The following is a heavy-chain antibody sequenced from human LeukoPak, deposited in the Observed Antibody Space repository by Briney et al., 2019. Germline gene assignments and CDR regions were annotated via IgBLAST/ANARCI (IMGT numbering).Heavy chain of an antibody. CDR3: TRDQMNY. J-gene: IGHJ4*02. Sequence: GGSLRLSCTASEFTVSRNYMLWFRQAPGKGLEWVPLIFSNGDTHYADSVKGRFTISRDTSKNTVSLQMNSLRVEDTAMYYCTRDQMNYWGQGTLVTVSS. CDR1: EFTVSRNY. V-gene: IGHV3-53*01. CDR2: IFSNGDT. D-gene: IGHD5-24*01.